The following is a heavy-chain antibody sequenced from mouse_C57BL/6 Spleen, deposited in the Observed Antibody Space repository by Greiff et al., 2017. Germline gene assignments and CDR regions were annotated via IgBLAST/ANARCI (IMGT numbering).Heavy chain of an antibody. CDR1: GFTFSSYT. CDR2: ISGGGGNT. CDR3: ARHETGTYYFDY. Sequence: EVQLVESGGGLVKPGGSLKLSCAASGFTFSSYTMSWVRQTPEKRLEWVATISGGGGNTYYPDSVKGRFTISRDNAKNTLYLQMSSLRSEDTALYYCARHETGTYYFDYWGQGTTLTVSS. V-gene: IGHV5-9*01. J-gene: IGHJ2*01. D-gene: IGHD4-1*01.